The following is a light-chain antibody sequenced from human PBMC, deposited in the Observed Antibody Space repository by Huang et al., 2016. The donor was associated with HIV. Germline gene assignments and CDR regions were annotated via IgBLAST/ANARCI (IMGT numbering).Light chain of an antibody. J-gene: IGKJ5*01. Sequence: EIVMTQSPATRSVSPGERATLSCRASQSVSGDLAWYQHTPGQAPRLLIDGASTRATDIPARFSGSGSGIEFTLTISSLQSEDFAVYYCQQYNNWPPITFGQGTRLEMK. CDR2: GAS. CDR3: QQYNNWPPIT. V-gene: IGKV3-15*01. CDR1: QSVSGD.